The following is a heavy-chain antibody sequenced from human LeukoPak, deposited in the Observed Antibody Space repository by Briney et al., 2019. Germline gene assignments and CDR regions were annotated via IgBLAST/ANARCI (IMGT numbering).Heavy chain of an antibody. D-gene: IGHD3-10*01. J-gene: IGHJ4*02. CDR2: ISYDGSNK. Sequence: PGGSLRLSCAASGFTFSSYAMHWVRRAPGKGLEWVALISYDGSNKYSADSVKGRFTISRDSSKNTLYLQMNSLRAEDTAVYYCARAYGSGSSFHPDYWGQGTLVTVSS. CDR3: ARAYGSGSSFHPDY. CDR1: GFTFSSYA. V-gene: IGHV3-30-3*01.